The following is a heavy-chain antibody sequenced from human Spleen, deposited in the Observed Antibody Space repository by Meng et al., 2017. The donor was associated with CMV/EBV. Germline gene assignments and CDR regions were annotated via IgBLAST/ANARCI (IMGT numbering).Heavy chain of an antibody. Sequence: GESLKISCEASGFTFSDHYMSWIRQGPGKGLEWVSYISDSGSTVYYADSVKGRFTISRDNAKDSLYLQLNILRAEDTAVYYCARDLLNNNWRGAYYYGMDVWGQGTTVTVSS. CDR3: ARDLLNNNWRGAYYYGMDV. D-gene: IGHD1-1*01. J-gene: IGHJ6*02. CDR1: GFTFSDHY. CDR2: ISDSGSTV. V-gene: IGHV3-11*01.